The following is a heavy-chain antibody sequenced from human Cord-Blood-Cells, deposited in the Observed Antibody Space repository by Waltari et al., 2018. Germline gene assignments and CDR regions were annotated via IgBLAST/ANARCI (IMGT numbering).Heavy chain of an antibody. CDR3: ARGGTGRYSYGYWFDP. J-gene: IGHJ5*02. D-gene: IGHD5-18*01. V-gene: IGHV1-8*01. CDR2: MNPNSGNT. Sequence: QVQLVQSGAEVKKTGASVKVSCKASGYTSTSYAHNRVRQATGKGLEWRGWMNPNSGNTGYAQKFQGRVTMTRNTSISTAYMELSSLRSEDTAVYYCARGGTGRYSYGYWFDPWGQGTLVTVSS. CDR1: GYTSTSYA.